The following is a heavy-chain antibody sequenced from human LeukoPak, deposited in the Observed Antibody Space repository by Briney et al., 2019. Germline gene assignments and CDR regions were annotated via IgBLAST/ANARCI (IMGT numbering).Heavy chain of an antibody. J-gene: IGHJ3*02. D-gene: IGHD1-26*01. V-gene: IGHV5-51*01. CDR2: IYPGDSDT. CDR3: ARRRGRYSGDAFDI. Sequence: GSLKISCKGSGYRFTSYWIGWVRQMPGKGLEWMGFIYPGDSDTRYSPSFQGQVTISADKSMSTAYLQWSSLKASDTAMYYCARRRGRYSGDAFDIWGQGTMVTVSS. CDR1: GYRFTSYW.